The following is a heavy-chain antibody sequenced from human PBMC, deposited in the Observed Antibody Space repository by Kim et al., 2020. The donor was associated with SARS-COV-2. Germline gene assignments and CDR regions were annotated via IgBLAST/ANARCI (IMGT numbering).Heavy chain of an antibody. CDR3: ARGGYCSSTSCYLYYYALDL. CDR1: GFGFDTHS. CDR2: IGGTSNYI. V-gene: IGHV3-21*01. Sequence: GGSLRLSCAASGFGFDTHSMNWVRQAPGKGLEWVSSIGGTSNYIYYADSVKGRFTISRDNAKNSLFLQMNSLRAEDTAVYYCARGGYCSSTSCYLYYYALDLWGQGPTVTVSS. J-gene: IGHJ6*02. D-gene: IGHD2-2*01.